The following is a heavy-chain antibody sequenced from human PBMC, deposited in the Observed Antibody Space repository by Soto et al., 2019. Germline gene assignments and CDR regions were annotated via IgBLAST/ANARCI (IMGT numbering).Heavy chain of an antibody. CDR3: APRSPAFDY. J-gene: IGHJ4*02. V-gene: IGHV1-18*01. Sequence: QVQLVQSGPEVKKPGASVKVSCKTPGYTFTSFGISWVRQAPGQGLEWMGWISTDKGKTNYAQKFQGRVTMTTDTSTSTAYMELRSLRSDDTAVYYCAPRSPAFDYWGQGTLVTVSS. CDR1: GYTFTSFG. CDR2: ISTDKGKT.